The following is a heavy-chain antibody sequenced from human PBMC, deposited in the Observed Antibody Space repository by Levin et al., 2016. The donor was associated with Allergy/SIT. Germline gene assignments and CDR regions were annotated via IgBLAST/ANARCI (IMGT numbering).Heavy chain of an antibody. J-gene: IGHJ6*03. Sequence: SETLSLTCAVYGGSFSGYYWSWIRQPPGKGLEWIGEINHSGSTNYNPSLKSRVTISVDTSKNQFSLKLSSVTAADAAVYYCARDRQAPRHYYYYMDVWGKGTTVTVSS. V-gene: IGHV4-34*01. CDR3: ARDRQAPRHYYYYMDV. CDR2: INHSGST. CDR1: GGSFSGYY. D-gene: IGHD6-6*01.